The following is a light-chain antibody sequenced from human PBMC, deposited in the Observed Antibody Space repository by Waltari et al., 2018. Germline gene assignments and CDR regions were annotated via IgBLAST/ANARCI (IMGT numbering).Light chain of an antibody. CDR3: QQYYNYSWT. V-gene: IGKV1-5*03. Sequence: DIQMTQSPSTPSASVGDRVTITCRASQTVDKWLAWYQQKPGKVPKVLISKASSLESGVPSRFSGSGSGTDFTLSISSLQLDDFATYYCQQYYNYSWTFGQGTKVDIK. J-gene: IGKJ1*01. CDR2: KAS. CDR1: QTVDKW.